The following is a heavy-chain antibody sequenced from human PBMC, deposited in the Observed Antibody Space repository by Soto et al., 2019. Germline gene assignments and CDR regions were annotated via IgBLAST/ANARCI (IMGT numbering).Heavy chain of an antibody. CDR3: ATLLLQIYYYYGMDV. J-gene: IGHJ6*02. Sequence: SETLSLTCTVSGGSISSSSYYWGWIRQPPGKGLEWIGSIYYSGSTYYNPSLKSRVTISVDTSKNQFSLKLSSVTAADTAVYYCATLLLQIYYYYGMDVWGQGTTVTVSS. D-gene: IGHD2-15*01. CDR2: IYYSGST. CDR1: GGSISSSSYY. V-gene: IGHV4-39*01.